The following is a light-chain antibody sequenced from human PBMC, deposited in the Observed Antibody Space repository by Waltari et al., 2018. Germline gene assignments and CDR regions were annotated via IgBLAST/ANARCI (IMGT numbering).Light chain of an antibody. V-gene: IGLV1-44*01. CDR1: SSNIGSNT. CDR3: AAWDDSLNGNV. J-gene: IGLJ6*01. CDR2: SNN. Sequence: QSVLTRPPSASGTPGQRVTISCSGSSSNIGSNTVNWYQQLPGTAPKLLIYSNNQRPSGVPDRFSGSKSGTSASLAISGLQSEDEADYYCAAWDDSLNGNVFGSGTKVTVL.